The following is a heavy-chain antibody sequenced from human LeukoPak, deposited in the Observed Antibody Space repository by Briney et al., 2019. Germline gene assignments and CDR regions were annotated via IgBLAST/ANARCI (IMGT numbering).Heavy chain of an antibody. CDR1: GFTFSSYT. CDR3: ARDRHVPGLYYYYMDV. V-gene: IGHV3-21*01. Sequence: GGSLRLSCAASGFTFSSYTMHWVRQIPGERPEWVSSISGDTTYIYYADSLKGRFTISRDNTNTSLYLQMNSLRPEDTAVYFCARDRHVPGLYYYYMDVWGKGTTVTVSS. D-gene: IGHD6-6*01. CDR2: ISGDTTYI. J-gene: IGHJ6*03.